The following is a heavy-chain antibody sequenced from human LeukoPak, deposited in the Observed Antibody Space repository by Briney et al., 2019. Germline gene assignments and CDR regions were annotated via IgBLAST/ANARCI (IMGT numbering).Heavy chain of an antibody. Sequence: GGSLRLSCAASGFTFSSYWMHWVRQAPGKGLVWVSRIKSDGSTNYADSVKGRFAISRDNAKNTVPLQMNSLRAEDTGVYYCARAPSEIGGYYPEYFRHWGQGTLVTVSS. CDR1: GFTFSSYW. J-gene: IGHJ1*01. CDR3: ARAPSEIGGYYPEYFRH. CDR2: IKSDGST. V-gene: IGHV3-74*01. D-gene: IGHD3-22*01.